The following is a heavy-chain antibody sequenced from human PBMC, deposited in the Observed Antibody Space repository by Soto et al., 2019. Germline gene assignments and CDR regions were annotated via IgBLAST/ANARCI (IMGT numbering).Heavy chain of an antibody. D-gene: IGHD5-12*01. CDR1: GFTVSSNY. CDR3: ARTYSGYEYYFDY. J-gene: IGHJ4*02. Sequence: PGGSLRLSCAASGFTVSSNYMSWVRQAPGKGLEWVSVIYSGGSTYYADSVKGRFTISRDNSKNTLYLQMNSLRAEDTAVYYCARTYSGYEYYFDYWGQGTLVTVSS. CDR2: IYSGGST. V-gene: IGHV3-66*01.